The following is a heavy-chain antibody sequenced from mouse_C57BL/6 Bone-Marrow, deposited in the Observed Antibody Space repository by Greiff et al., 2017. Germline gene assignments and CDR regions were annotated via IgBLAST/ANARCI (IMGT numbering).Heavy chain of an antibody. Sequence: VQLQQSGPELVKPGASVKISCTASGYAFSSSWMNWVKQRPGKGLEWIGRIYPGDGDTNYNGKFKGKATLTADKSSSKAYMKLSSLTYEDASYYFCARGWLQRDYWGQGTTLTVSS. J-gene: IGHJ2*01. D-gene: IGHD2-3*01. V-gene: IGHV1-82*01. CDR2: IYPGDGDT. CDR3: ARGWLQRDY. CDR1: GYAFSSSW.